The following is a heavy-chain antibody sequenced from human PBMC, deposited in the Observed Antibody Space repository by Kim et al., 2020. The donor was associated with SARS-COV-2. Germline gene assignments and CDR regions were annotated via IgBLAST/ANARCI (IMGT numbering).Heavy chain of an antibody. CDR3: ARSGNGYNAFGI. D-gene: IGHD5-12*01. V-gene: IGHV3-11*01. CDR1: GLSFSDSY. J-gene: IGHJ4*02. Sequence: GGSLRLSCAASGLSFSDSYMNWVRQAPGKGLEWLSFISTRSESIFYADSVEGRFTISRDNAKNSLYLQMNYLRDEDTAVYYCARSGNGYNAFGIWGQG. CDR2: ISTRSESI.